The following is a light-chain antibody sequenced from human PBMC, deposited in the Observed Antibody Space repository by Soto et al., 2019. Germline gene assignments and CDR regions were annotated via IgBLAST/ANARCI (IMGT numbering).Light chain of an antibody. CDR1: QDIRSS. J-gene: IGKJ4*01. CDR3: EQDSSWLLT. CDR2: GAS. Sequence: IVVTQSAATLSVTKEERVTLSCRAGQDIRSSLAWYQQKPGQALRLLIYGASIRATGVPATFSGSGSGTEFTLSISILQSEHVRGYWCEQDSSWLLTFGGGA. V-gene: IGKV3D-15*03.